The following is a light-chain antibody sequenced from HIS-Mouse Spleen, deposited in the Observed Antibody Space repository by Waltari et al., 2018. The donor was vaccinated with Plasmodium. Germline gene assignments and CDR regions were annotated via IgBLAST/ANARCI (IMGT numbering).Light chain of an antibody. V-gene: IGKV3-15*01. J-gene: IGKJ3*01. CDR3: QQYNNWSFT. CDR1: QSVSSN. Sequence: EIVMTQSPATLSVSPGERATLSCRASQSVSSNLAWYQRKPGQAPRLLIYGASTRATDIPARFSGSGSGTEFTLTISSLQSEDFAVYYCQQYNNWSFTFGPGTKVDIK. CDR2: GAS.